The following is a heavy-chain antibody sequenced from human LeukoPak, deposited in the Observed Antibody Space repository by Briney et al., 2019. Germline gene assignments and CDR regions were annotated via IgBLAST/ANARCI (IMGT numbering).Heavy chain of an antibody. CDR2: IYYSGST. Sequence: SETLSLTCTVSGGPISSYYWSWIRQPPGKGLEWIGYIYYSGSTNYNPSLKSRVTISVDTSKTQFSLKLSSVTAADTAVYYCAAGGLLVSYWGQGTLVTVSS. J-gene: IGHJ4*02. CDR3: AAGGLLVSY. D-gene: IGHD1-26*01. CDR1: GGPISSYY. V-gene: IGHV4-59*01.